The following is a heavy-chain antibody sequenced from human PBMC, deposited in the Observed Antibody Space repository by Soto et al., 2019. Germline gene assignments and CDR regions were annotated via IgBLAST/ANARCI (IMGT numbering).Heavy chain of an antibody. CDR3: AKRTSMSGNYYFDY. Sequence: EVQLVESGGGLVQPGGSLRLSCAASGFTFSSYWMHWVRQAPGKGLVWVARINSDGSSISYADSVKGRFTISRDNAKNTLYLQMNSLRAEDTAVDYCAKRTSMSGNYYFDYWGQGILVTVSS. CDR1: GFTFSSYW. J-gene: IGHJ4*02. CDR2: INSDGSSI. V-gene: IGHV3-74*01. D-gene: IGHD3-10*01.